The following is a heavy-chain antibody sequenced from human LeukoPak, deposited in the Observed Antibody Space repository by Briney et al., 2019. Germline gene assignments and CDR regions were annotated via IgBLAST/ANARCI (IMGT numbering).Heavy chain of an antibody. D-gene: IGHD1-26*01. V-gene: IGHV1-18*01. Sequence: ASVRVSCKASGYIFTSYGITWVRQAPGQGLEWMGWISTYNGDTNYAQNLQGRVTMTTDTSTSTAYMDLRSLRSDDTAVYYCARDTGSSPGDYWGQGTLVTVSS. CDR2: ISTYNGDT. CDR3: ARDTGSSPGDY. J-gene: IGHJ4*02. CDR1: GYIFTSYG.